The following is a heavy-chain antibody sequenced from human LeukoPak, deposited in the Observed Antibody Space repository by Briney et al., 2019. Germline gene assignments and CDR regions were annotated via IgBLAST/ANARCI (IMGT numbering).Heavy chain of an antibody. CDR2: IYPGDSDT. CDR3: ARFSPRADVVVPGAGGYYFDY. V-gene: IGHV5-51*01. Sequence: GESLKISCKGSGYSFTSYWIGWVRQMPGKGLEWMGIIYPGDSDTRYSPSFQGQVTISADKSISTAYLQWSSLKASDTAMYYCARFSPRADVVVPGAGGYYFDYWGQGTLVTVSS. J-gene: IGHJ4*02. CDR1: GYSFTSYW. D-gene: IGHD2-2*01.